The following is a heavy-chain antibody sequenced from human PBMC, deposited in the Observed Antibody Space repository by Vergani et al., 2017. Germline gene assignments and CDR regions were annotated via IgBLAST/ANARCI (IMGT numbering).Heavy chain of an antibody. CDR2: INHSGST. CDR3: ARRTIFGVVSLNP. Sequence: QVQLQESGPGLVKPSETLSLTCTVSGGSVSSGSYYWSWIRQPPGKGLEWIGEINHSGSTNYNPSLKSRVTISVDTSKNQFSLKLSSVTAADTAVYYCARRTIFGVVSLNPWGQGTLVTVSS. J-gene: IGHJ5*02. D-gene: IGHD3-3*01. V-gene: IGHV4-39*01. CDR1: GGSVSSGSYY.